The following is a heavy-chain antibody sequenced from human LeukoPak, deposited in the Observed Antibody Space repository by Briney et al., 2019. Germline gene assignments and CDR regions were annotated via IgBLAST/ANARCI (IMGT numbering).Heavy chain of an antibody. CDR3: ARSTSWVRSFDI. J-gene: IGHJ3*02. D-gene: IGHD6-13*01. V-gene: IGHV4-34*01. CDR1: GGSFSGYY. CDR2: INHSGST. Sequence: PSETLSLTCAVYGGSFSGYYWSWIRQPPGKGLEWIGEINHSGSTNYNPSLKSRVTISVDTSKNQFSLKLSSVTAADTAVYYCARSTSWVRSFDIWGQGTMVTVSS.